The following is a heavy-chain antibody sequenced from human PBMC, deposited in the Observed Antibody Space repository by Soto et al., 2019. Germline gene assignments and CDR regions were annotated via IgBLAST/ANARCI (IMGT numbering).Heavy chain of an antibody. CDR3: ARLGNYDFWSGYGTRRYYYYYMDV. J-gene: IGHJ6*03. Sequence: SETLSLTCTVSGGSISSYYWSWIRQPPGKGLEWIGYIYYSGSTNYNPSLKSRVTISVDTSKNQFSLKLSSVTAADTAVYYCARLGNYDFWSGYGTRRYYYYYMDVWGKGTTVTVSS. CDR1: GGSISSYY. V-gene: IGHV4-59*01. D-gene: IGHD3-3*01. CDR2: IYYSGST.